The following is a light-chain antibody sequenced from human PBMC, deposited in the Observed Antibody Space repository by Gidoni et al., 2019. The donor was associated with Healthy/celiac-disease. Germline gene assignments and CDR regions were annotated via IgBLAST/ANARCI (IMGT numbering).Light chain of an antibody. CDR1: SSNIGSNT. CDR3: AAWDDSLNGLYV. Sequence: QSVLTQPPSASGTPGQRVTISCSGSSSNIGSNTVNWYQQLPGPAPKLLIYSTNQRPSGVPDRFSGSKSGTSASLAISGLQSEDEADYYCAAWDDSLNGLYVFGTGTKVTVL. J-gene: IGLJ1*01. V-gene: IGLV1-44*01. CDR2: STN.